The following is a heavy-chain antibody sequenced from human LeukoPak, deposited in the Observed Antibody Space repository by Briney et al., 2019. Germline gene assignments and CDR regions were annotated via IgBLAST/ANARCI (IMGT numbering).Heavy chain of an antibody. CDR2: IDSGGST. D-gene: IGHD4-17*01. CDR1: GFTVSSNY. V-gene: IGHV3-53*01. J-gene: IGHJ4*02. Sequence: GGSLRLSCAASGFTVSSNYMSCVRHAPGKGLERVSVIDSGGSTYYADSVKGRFTISRDNSKNTLYLQMNSLRAEDTAVYYCARGVDGDYPFDYWGQGTLVTVSS. CDR3: ARGVDGDYPFDY.